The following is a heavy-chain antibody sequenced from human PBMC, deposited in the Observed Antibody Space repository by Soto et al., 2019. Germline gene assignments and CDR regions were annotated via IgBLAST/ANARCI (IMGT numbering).Heavy chain of an antibody. CDR1: GGSITSYY. CDR2: IYYSGST. D-gene: IGHD6-13*01. V-gene: IGHV4-59*01. Sequence: QVQLQESGPGLVKPSETLSLTCTVSGGSITSYYWSWIRQPPGKGLEWIGYIYYSGSTNYNPSLNSRVTISVDTSKNQFSLKLSSVTAADSAVYYCARGGFSSSWYNYYGMDVWGQGTTVTVSS. J-gene: IGHJ6*02. CDR3: ARGGFSSSWYNYYGMDV.